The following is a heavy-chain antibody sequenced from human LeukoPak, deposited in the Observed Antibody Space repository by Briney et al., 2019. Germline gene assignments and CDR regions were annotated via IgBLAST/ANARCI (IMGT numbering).Heavy chain of an antibody. CDR3: ARRIAVAGTEDNWFAP. J-gene: IGHJ5*02. D-gene: IGHD6-19*01. CDR1: GGSISSYS. V-gene: IGHV4-59*08. Sequence: SETLSLTCTVSGGSISSYSWSWIRQPPGKGLEWIGFIYYSGSTNYNPPLKSRVTISIATSKTQFSLKMSSVTAADTAVYYCARRIAVAGTEDNWFAPSGQGKLVTVSS. CDR2: IYYSGST.